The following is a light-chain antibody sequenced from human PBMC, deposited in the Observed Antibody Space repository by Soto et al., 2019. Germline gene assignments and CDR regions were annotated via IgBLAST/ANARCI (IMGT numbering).Light chain of an antibody. Sequence: DIQMTQSPSTLSASVGDRVTITCWASQSISSWLAWYQQKPGKAPKLLIYKASSLESGVPSRFSGSGSGTEFTLTISSLQPDDFATYYCQQYNSYPTFGQGTRLEIK. CDR2: KAS. CDR3: QQYNSYPT. CDR1: QSISSW. V-gene: IGKV1-5*03. J-gene: IGKJ5*01.